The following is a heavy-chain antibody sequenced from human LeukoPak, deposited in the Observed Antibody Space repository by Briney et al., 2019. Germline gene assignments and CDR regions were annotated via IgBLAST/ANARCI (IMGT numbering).Heavy chain of an antibody. V-gene: IGHV3-9*02. CDR3: APGSYFVY. J-gene: IGHJ4*02. CDR2: IYWSSSGT. CDR1: GFNSEDHA. Sequence: SLRLSCVVSGFNSEDHAMHWVRQAPGKGLEWVSGIYWSSSGTGYADSARGRFTISRDNAKNTLYLQMNSLRAEDTAVYYCAPGSYFVYWGQGTLVTVSS. D-gene: IGHD1-26*01.